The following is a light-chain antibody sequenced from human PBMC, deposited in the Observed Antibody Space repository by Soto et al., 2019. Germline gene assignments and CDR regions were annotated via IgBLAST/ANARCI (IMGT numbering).Light chain of an antibody. Sequence: QAVRDKAASGSGAPGQASTISCTGTTSDVGGYNYVSWYQHHPGKAPKLMIYDVSNRPSGISNRFSGSKSGNTASLTISGLQPEDEGDYYCSSYTTSNTRQIVFGTGTKVTVL. CDR3: SSYTTSNTRQIV. CDR1: TSDVGGYNY. V-gene: IGLV2-14*03. CDR2: DVS. J-gene: IGLJ1*01.